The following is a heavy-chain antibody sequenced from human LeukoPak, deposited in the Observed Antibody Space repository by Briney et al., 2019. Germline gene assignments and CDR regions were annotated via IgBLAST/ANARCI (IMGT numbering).Heavy chain of an antibody. CDR1: GFTFSNYA. Sequence: PGGSLRLSCAASGFTFSNYAMSWVRQAPGKRLEWVSAISGSGGNTYYADSVKGRFTISRDNSKNTLFLQMNSLRAEDTAVYYCAKEAQGCSITSCYFDSWGQGTLVTVSS. D-gene: IGHD2-2*01. V-gene: IGHV3-23*01. CDR3: AKEAQGCSITSCYFDS. J-gene: IGHJ4*02. CDR2: ISGSGGNT.